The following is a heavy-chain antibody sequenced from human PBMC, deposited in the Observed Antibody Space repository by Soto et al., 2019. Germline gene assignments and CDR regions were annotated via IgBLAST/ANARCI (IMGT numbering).Heavy chain of an antibody. D-gene: IGHD3-3*01. CDR1: GGSFKSGSYS. Sequence: PSETLFLTCTVSGGSFKSGSYSWSWIRQPPGKGPEWIGYVYHTGRTSYNPSLKSRVSISMDTSKNQFSLNLDSVTAADTAVYFCARDFAYFDSWGQGTLVTVSS. J-gene: IGHJ4*02. CDR2: VYHTGRT. V-gene: IGHV4-61*01. CDR3: ARDFAYFDS.